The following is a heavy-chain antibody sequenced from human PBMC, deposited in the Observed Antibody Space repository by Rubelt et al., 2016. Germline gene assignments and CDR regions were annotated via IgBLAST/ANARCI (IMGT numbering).Heavy chain of an antibody. CDR3: ARGGGVVVVPAATYFDY. Sequence: GFTFSSYDMHWVRQAPGKGLEWVALISYDGSNKYYADSVKGRFTISRDNSKNTLYLQMNSLRAEDTAVYYCARGGGVVVVPAATYFDYWGQGTLVTVSS. J-gene: IGHJ4*02. V-gene: IGHV3-33*05. CDR2: ISYDGSNK. D-gene: IGHD2-2*01. CDR1: GFTFSSYD.